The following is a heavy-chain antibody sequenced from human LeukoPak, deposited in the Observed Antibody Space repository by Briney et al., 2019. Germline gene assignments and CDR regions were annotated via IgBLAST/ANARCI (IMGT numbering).Heavy chain of an antibody. Sequence: GGSLRLSCAASGFTFSRYWMHWVRQAPGKGLMWVSRISPDGNTTLYADSVKGRFTISRDNAKNTLYLQMNSLRAGDTAVYYCARDQSSGWYGWYFDLWGRGTLVTVSS. CDR1: GFTFSRYW. V-gene: IGHV3-74*03. D-gene: IGHD6-19*01. J-gene: IGHJ2*01. CDR3: ARDQSSGWYGWYFDL. CDR2: ISPDGNTT.